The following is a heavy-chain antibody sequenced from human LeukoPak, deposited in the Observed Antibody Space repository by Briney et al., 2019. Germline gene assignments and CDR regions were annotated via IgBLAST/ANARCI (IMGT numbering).Heavy chain of an antibody. Sequence: SETLSLTCAVSGYSISIGYYWGWIRQPPGKGLEWIGRIYHSGSTYYNPSLKSRVTISVDTSKNQFSLKLSSVTAADTAVYYCARDGYCSSTSCYNWFDPWGQGTLVTVSS. CDR2: IYHSGST. CDR3: ARDGYCSSTSCYNWFDP. CDR1: GYSISIGYY. J-gene: IGHJ5*02. D-gene: IGHD2-2*01. V-gene: IGHV4-38-2*02.